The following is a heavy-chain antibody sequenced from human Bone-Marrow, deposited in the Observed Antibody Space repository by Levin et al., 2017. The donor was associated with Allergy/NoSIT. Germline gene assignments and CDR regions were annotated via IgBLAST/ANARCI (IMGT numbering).Heavy chain of an antibody. CDR2: IYWDDDK. J-gene: IGHJ4*02. CDR3: AEQLSSYNHY. D-gene: IGHD6-13*01. CDR1: GFSLSTTGVG. Sequence: GSGPTLVKPPQTLTLTCTFSGFSLSTTGVGVGWIRQPPGEALEWLTLIYWDDDKRYSPSLKSRLPITKDASKNQVVLTMTKMNTVDTDTYDCAEQLSSYNHYWGQGTLVTVSS. V-gene: IGHV2-5*02.